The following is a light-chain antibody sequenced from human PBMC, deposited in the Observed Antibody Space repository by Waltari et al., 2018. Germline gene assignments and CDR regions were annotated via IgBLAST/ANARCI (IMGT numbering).Light chain of an antibody. V-gene: IGLV2-23*01. J-gene: IGLJ2*01. CDR3: CSYAGSSTLV. Sequence: QSALTQPAPLSGSPGQSITISRTGTSSDVRRYNLVSWYQQHPGKAPKLMIYEGSKRPSGVSNRFSGSKSGNTASLTISGLQAEDEADYYCCSYAGSSTLVFGGGTKLTVL. CDR1: SSDVRRYNL. CDR2: EGS.